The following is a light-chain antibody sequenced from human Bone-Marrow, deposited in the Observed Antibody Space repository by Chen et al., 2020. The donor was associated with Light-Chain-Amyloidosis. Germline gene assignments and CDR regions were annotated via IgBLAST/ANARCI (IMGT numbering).Light chain of an antibody. V-gene: IGLV3-21*02. J-gene: IGLJ2*01. CDR2: DDS. CDR3: QVWDIISDQVV. Sequence: SYVVTQPPSVSEAPGQTATIPCGGNNIRRKGVHWYRPKPGQAPVLVVYDDSDRPAGIPERFSGSNSGNTATLTISSVEAGDEADYYCQVWDIISDQVVFGGGTKLTVL. CDR1: NIRRKG.